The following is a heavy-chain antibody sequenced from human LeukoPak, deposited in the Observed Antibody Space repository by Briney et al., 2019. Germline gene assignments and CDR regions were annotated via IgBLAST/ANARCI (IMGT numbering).Heavy chain of an antibody. J-gene: IGHJ4*02. D-gene: IGHD1-26*01. CDR3: ARDSSGSLDH. CDR1: GFTFRHYT. Sequence: PGGSLRLSCAASGFTFRHYTMHWVRQAPGKGLEWVSLSWNAYSTSYGASVEGRFTISRDNNKGALNLQMSSLRTEDTAFYYCARDSSGSLDHWGQGTLVTVSS. CDR2: SWNAYST. V-gene: IGHV3-43*01.